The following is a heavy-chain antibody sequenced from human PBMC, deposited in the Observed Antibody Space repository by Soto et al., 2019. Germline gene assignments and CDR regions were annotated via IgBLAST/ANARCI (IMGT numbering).Heavy chain of an antibody. V-gene: IGHV3-33*01. J-gene: IGHJ4*02. CDR1: GFTFSSNG. CDR2: IWYDGSNQ. CDR3: ARDRAQPYYLDY. D-gene: IGHD3-10*01. Sequence: QVQLVESGGGVVQPGRSLRLSCAASGFTFSSNGMHWVRQAPGKGLEWVAVIWYDGSNQYYADSVKGRFTISSDNSKNPLYLEMNSLRAEDTAVYYCARDRAQPYYLDYCGKGTLVTVSS.